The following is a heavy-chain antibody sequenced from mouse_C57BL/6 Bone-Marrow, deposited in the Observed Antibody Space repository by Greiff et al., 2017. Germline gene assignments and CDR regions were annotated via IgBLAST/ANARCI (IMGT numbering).Heavy chain of an antibody. V-gene: IGHV1-64*01. D-gene: IGHD2-3*01. CDR2: IHPNSGST. CDR3: ARSIGGYYDYFDY. J-gene: IGHJ2*01. Sequence: VQLQQPGAELVKPGASVKLSCKASGYTFTSYWMHWVKQRPGQGLEWIGMIHPNSGSTNYNEKFKSKATLTVYKSSSTAYMQLSSLTSEDSAVYYCARSIGGYYDYFDYWGQGTTLTVSS. CDR1: GYTFTSYW.